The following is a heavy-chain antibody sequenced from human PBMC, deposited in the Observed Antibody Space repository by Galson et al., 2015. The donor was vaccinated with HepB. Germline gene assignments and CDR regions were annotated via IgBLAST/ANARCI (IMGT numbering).Heavy chain of an antibody. V-gene: IGHV3-7*01. CDR3: ATGKPGIAAAEDY. Sequence: SLRLSCAASGFTFSSYWMSWVRQAPGKGLEWVANIKQDGSEKYYVDSVKGRFTISRDNAKNSLYLQMNSLRAEDTAVYYCATGKPGIAAAEDYWGQGTLVTVS. D-gene: IGHD6-13*01. CDR1: GFTFSSYW. CDR2: IKQDGSEK. J-gene: IGHJ4*02.